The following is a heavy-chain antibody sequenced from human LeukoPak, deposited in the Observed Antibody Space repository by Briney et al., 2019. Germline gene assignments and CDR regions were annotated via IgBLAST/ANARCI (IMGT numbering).Heavy chain of an antibody. J-gene: IGHJ4*02. V-gene: IGHV3-30*03. D-gene: IGHD5-24*01. CDR3: ARRAGRWLQLHLDY. CDR1: GFIFSSHG. Sequence: GGSLRLSCAASGFIFSSHGMNWVRQAPGKGLEWVAVISYDGSNKYYADSVKGRFTISRDNSKNTLYLQMNSLRAEDTAVYYCARRAGRWLQLHLDYWGQGTLVTVSS. CDR2: ISYDGSNK.